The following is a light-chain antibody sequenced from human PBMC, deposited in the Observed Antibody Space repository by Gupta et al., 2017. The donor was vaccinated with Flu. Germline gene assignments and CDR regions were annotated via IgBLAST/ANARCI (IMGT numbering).Light chain of an antibody. CDR2: LGS. CDR1: QSLLHSNGYTY. Sequence: VTPGEPAAMSCRASQSLLHSNGYTYLDWYLQRPGQSPQILIYLGSRRSFGVPERFSGSGSGADFTLEISRVEAEDIGIYDCMQALQAPFTFGQGTRLDFK. J-gene: IGKJ2*01. V-gene: IGKV2-28*01. CDR3: MQALQAPFT.